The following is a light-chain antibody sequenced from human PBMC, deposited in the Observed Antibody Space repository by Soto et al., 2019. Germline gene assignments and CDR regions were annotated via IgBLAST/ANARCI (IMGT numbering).Light chain of an antibody. CDR3: QTWGTGIQV. CDR2: LNSDGSH. CDR1: SGHSSYA. V-gene: IGLV4-69*01. J-gene: IGLJ1*01. Sequence: QPVLTQSPSASASLGASVELTCTLTSGHSSYAIAWHQQQPEQGPRYLMKLNSDGSHYKGGGIPDRFSGSSAGAERYLTISRLQDEDEADYYCQTWGTGIQVFGTGTKVTVL.